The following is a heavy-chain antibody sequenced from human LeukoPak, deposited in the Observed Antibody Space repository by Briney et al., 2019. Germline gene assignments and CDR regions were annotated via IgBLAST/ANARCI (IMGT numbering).Heavy chain of an antibody. V-gene: IGHV4-59*01. J-gene: IGHJ4*02. D-gene: IGHD3-10*01. CDR1: GGSISSYY. Sequence: SETLSLTCTVSGGSISSYYWSWIRQPPGKGLEWIWYIYYSGSTNYNPSLKSRVTISVDTSKNQFSLKLSSVTAADTAVYYCAREMITMVRGVMTDYFDYWGQGTLVTVSS. CDR3: AREMITMVRGVMTDYFDY. CDR2: IYYSGST.